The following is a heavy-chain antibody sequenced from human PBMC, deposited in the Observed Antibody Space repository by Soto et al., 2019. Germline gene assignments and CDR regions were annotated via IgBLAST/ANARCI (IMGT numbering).Heavy chain of an antibody. Sequence: SETLSLTCTVSGGSISSYYWSWIRQPPGKGLEWIGYIYYSGSTNYNPSLKSRVTISVDTSKNQFSLKLSSVTAADTAVYYCARDPPFSGTEPSWGKGTLVTVSS. CDR3: ARDPPFSGTEPS. CDR2: IYYSGST. J-gene: IGHJ5*02. D-gene: IGHD1-1*01. CDR1: GGSISSYY. V-gene: IGHV4-59*01.